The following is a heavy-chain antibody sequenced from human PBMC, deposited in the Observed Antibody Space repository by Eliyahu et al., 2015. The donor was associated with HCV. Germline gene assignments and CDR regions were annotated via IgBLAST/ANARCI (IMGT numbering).Heavy chain of an antibody. CDR1: GFTFSSYA. Sequence: QVQLVESGGGVVQPGRSLRLSCAASGFTFSSYAMHWVRQAPGKGLEWVAVISYDGSNKYYADSVKGRFTISRDNSKNTLYLQMNSLRAEDTAVYYCAVERELERLRNWFDPWGQGTLVTVSS. D-gene: IGHD1-1*01. J-gene: IGHJ5*02. CDR2: ISYDGSNK. V-gene: IGHV3-30*01. CDR3: AVERELERLRNWFDP.